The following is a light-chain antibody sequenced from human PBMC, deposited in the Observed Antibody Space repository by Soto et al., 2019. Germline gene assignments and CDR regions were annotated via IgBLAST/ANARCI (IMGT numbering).Light chain of an antibody. J-gene: IGLJ1*01. V-gene: IGLV2-14*01. Sequence: QSALTQPASVSGSTGQSITISCTGTSSDVGGYYFVSWYQQRPGKAPQLMIYEVSNRPSGVSNRFAGSKSGNTASLTISGLQAEDEADYYCTSYTSSSTYVFGPGTKLTVL. CDR1: SSDVGGYYF. CDR3: TSYTSSSTYV. CDR2: EVS.